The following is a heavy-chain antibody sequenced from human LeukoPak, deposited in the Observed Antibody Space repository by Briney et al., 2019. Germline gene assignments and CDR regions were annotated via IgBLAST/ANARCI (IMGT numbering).Heavy chain of an antibody. J-gene: IGHJ4*02. CDR1: GFTFGSYG. CDR3: ANLLRWEPY. D-gene: IGHD4-23*01. V-gene: IGHV3-30*18. CDR2: ISYDGSNK. Sequence: GRSLRLSCAASGFTFGSYGMHWVRQAPGKGLEWVAVISYDGSNKYYADSVKGRFTISRDNSKNTLYLQMNSLRAEDTAVYYCANLLRWEPYWGQGTLVTVSS.